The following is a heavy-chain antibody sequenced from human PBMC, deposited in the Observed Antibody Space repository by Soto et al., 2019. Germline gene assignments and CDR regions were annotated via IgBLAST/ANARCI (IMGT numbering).Heavy chain of an antibody. Sequence: PSETLSLTCNVSGGSISSYYWSWIRQPPGKGLEWIGYVYYSGSTNYNPSLKCRITISVNTPKTQFSLRLSSVTAADTCVYYCGSYANFNPFRGQRSLVTVSS. CDR2: VYYSGST. CDR3: GSYANFNPF. CDR1: GGSISSYY. D-gene: IGHD7-27*01. J-gene: IGHJ4*02. V-gene: IGHV4-59*01.